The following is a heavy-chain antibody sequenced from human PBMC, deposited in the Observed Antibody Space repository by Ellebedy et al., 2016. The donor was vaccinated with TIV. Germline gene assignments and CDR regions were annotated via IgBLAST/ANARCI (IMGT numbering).Heavy chain of an antibody. Sequence: GGSLRLSCAASGFTVSSNYMSWVRQAPGKGLVWVSRINSDGSSTSYADSVKGRFTISRDNAKNTLYLQMNSLRAEDTAVYYCARDPDPSPYYYDSSGRYFDLWGRGTLVTVSS. CDR2: INSDGSST. V-gene: IGHV3-74*01. D-gene: IGHD3-22*01. J-gene: IGHJ2*01. CDR3: ARDPDPSPYYYDSSGRYFDL. CDR1: GFTVSSNY.